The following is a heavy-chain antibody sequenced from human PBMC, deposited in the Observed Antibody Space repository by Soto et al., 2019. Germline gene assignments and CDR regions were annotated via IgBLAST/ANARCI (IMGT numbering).Heavy chain of an antibody. CDR3: ARVAPSPSYYYYYYMDF. D-gene: IGHD2-2*01. CDR2: IYYTGRA. J-gene: IGHJ6*03. V-gene: IGHV4-31*03. Sequence: SETLSLTCTVSGGSINSSVYYWSWIRHHPGKGLEWIGYIYYTGRAYSSPSLKSRVTISVDTSKNQFSLKLNSVTAADTAVYYCARVAPSPSYYYYYYMDFWGKGTTVTVSS. CDR1: GGSINSSVYY.